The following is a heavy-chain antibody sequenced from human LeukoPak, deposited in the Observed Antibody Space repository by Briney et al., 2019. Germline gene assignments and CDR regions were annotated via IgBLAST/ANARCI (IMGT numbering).Heavy chain of an antibody. CDR2: VYTSEST. CDR1: GGSIGSYY. CDR3: ARSNWYEYFDN. D-gene: IGHD1-20*01. V-gene: IGHV4-4*09. Sequence: SETLSLTCTVSGGSIGSYYWSWIRQPPGKGLEWIGYVYTSESTNYNPSFKSRVTISAETSKNQFSLRLTSVTAADTALYYCARSNWYEYFDNWGQGTLVTVSS. J-gene: IGHJ4*02.